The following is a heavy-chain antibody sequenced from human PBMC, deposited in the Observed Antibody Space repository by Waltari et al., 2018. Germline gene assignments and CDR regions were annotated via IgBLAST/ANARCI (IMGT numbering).Heavy chain of an antibody. J-gene: IGHJ3*02. CDR3: AKEPTLYSAEEGAFDI. CDR2: ISGSGGST. V-gene: IGHV3-23*01. D-gene: IGHD2-8*01. Sequence: EVQLLESGGGLVQPGGSLRLSCAASGFTFSSYAMSWVRRAPGKGLEWVSAISGSGGSTYYADSVKGRFTISRDNSKNTLYLQMNSLRAEDTAVYYCAKEPTLYSAEEGAFDIWGQGTMVTVSS. CDR1: GFTFSSYA.